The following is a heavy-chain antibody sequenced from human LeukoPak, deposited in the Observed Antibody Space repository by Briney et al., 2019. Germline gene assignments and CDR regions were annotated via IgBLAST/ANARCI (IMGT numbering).Heavy chain of an antibody. CDR3: ARAGYCSGGSCIRSFDP. D-gene: IGHD2-15*01. J-gene: IGHJ5*02. Sequence: GGSLRLSCAVSGFTFSSYSFNWVRQAPGKGLEWVSYISGSSSTIYYADSVKGRFTISRDNAKNSLYLQMNSLRAEDTAVYYCARAGYCSGGSCIRSFDPWGQGTLVTVSS. CDR2: ISGSSSTI. CDR1: GFTFSSYS. V-gene: IGHV3-48*01.